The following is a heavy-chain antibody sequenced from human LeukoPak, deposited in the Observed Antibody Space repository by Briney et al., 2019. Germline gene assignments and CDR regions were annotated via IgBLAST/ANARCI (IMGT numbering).Heavy chain of an antibody. J-gene: IGHJ4*02. V-gene: IGHV4-61*05. CDR1: GGSISRSSYY. D-gene: IGHD4-17*01. CDR3: AYGDYGIIDY. Sequence: PSETLSLTCIVSGGSISRSSYYWGWIRRPPGKGLEWIGYIYYSGSTNYNPSLKSRVTISVDTSKNQFSLKLSSVTAADTAVYYCAYGDYGIIDYWGQGTLVTVSS. CDR2: IYYSGST.